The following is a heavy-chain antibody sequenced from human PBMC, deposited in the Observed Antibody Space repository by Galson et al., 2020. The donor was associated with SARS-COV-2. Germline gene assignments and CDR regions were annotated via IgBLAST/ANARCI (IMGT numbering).Heavy chain of an antibody. CDR2: IRSKAYGGTT. CDR1: GFNVGDYP. V-gene: IGHV3-49*04. D-gene: IGHD3-10*01. J-gene: IGHJ3*02. CDR3: TRDSGVRGVMFDI. Sequence: GGSLRLSCATSGFNVGDYPMNWVRQAPGMGLEWVGFIRSKAYGGTTQYAAAVKGRFTISRDDSKSIAYLQMNSLKTEDTAVYYCTRDSGVRGVMFDIWGQGTMVTVSS.